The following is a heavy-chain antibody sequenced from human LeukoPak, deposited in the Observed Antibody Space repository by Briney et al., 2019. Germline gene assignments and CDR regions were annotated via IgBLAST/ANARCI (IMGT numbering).Heavy chain of an antibody. CDR3: ARTGYSSGWYYYYYYGMDV. J-gene: IGHJ6*02. D-gene: IGHD6-19*01. Sequence: ASVKVSCKASGYTFTSYDINWVRQATGQGLEWMGWMNPNSGNTGYAQKFQGRVTMTRNTSISTAYMELSSLRSEDTAVYYCARTGYSSGWYYYYYYGMDVWGQGTTVTVSS. CDR2: MNPNSGNT. CDR1: GYTFTSYD. V-gene: IGHV1-8*01.